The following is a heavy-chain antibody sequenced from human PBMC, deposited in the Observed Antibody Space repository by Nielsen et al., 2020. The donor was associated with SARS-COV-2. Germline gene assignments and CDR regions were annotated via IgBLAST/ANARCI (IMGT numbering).Heavy chain of an antibody. CDR3: ARVPLGYDSSGYYSGFDY. V-gene: IGHV4-30-2*01. J-gene: IGHJ4*02. CDR1: GGSISSGGYS. CDR2: IYHSGST. D-gene: IGHD3-22*01. Sequence: LTCAVSGGSISSGGYSWSWIRQPPGKGLEWIGYIYHSGSTYYNPSLKSRVTISVDTSKNQFSLKLSSVTAADTAVYYCARVPLGYDSSGYYSGFDYWGQGTLVTVSS.